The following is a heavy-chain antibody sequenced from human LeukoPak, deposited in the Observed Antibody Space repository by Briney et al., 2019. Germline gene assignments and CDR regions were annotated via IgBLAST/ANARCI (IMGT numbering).Heavy chain of an antibody. CDR3: ARDLTQPGYTSAPGSFEF. D-gene: IGHD5-24*01. V-gene: IGHV3-48*03. J-gene: IGHJ4*02. CDR1: GFTFSSYE. CDR2: ISGSGVTI. Sequence: GGSLRLSCAASGFTFSSYEMNWVRQAPGKGLEWVSYISGSGVTIYYADSVKGRFTISRDNAKNSLYLQMNSLRAEDTAFYYCARDLTQPGYTSAPGSFEFWGQGTLVTVSS.